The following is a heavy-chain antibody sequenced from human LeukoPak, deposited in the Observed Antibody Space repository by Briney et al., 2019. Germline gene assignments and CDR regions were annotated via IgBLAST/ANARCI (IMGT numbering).Heavy chain of an antibody. V-gene: IGHV4-39*07. J-gene: IGHJ5*02. CDR3: ARVSSIAAFLARGWFDP. D-gene: IGHD6-6*01. Sequence: SETLSLTCTVSGGSISSSSYYWGWIRQPPGKGLEWIGSIYYSGSTYYNPSLKSRVTISVDTSKNQFSLKLSSVTAADTAVYYCARVSSIAAFLARGWFDPWGQGTLVTVSS. CDR2: IYYSGST. CDR1: GGSISSSSYY.